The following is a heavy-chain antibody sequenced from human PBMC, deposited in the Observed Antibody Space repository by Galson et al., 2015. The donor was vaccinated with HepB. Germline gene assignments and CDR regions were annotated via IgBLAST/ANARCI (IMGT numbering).Heavy chain of an antibody. CDR3: ARVADSDYGDHTYFDY. CDR1: GFTFNDYY. V-gene: IGHV3-11*06. Sequence: SLRLSCAASGFTFNDYYMRWIRQAPGKELEWISYISSSGTYINYADSVKGRFTISRVNAKNSLYLQMNGLRDEDTAVYYCARVADSDYGDHTYFDYWGQGTLVTVSS. J-gene: IGHJ4*02. CDR2: ISSSGTYI. D-gene: IGHD4-17*01.